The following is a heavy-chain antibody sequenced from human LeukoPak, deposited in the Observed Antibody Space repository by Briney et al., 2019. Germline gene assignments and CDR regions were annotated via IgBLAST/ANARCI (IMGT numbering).Heavy chain of an antibody. CDR2: IYTSGST. CDR1: GGSISSGSYY. CDR3: ARARGEYQLLIGDYYYYMDV. Sequence: PSETLSLTCTVSGGSISSGSYYWSWIRQPAGKGREWIGRIYTSGSTNYNPSLKSRVTISVDTSKNQFSLKLSSVTAADTAVYYCARARGEYQLLIGDYYYYMDVWGKGTTVTVSS. D-gene: IGHD2-2*01. V-gene: IGHV4-61*02. J-gene: IGHJ6*03.